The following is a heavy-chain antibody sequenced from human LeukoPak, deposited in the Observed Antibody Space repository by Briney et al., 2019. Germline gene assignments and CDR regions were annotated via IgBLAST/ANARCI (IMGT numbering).Heavy chain of an antibody. V-gene: IGHV3-23*01. CDR2: ISGSGGST. CDR1: GFTFSSYA. D-gene: IGHD3-3*01. J-gene: IGHJ4*02. CDR3: AKAAWWIPFLNYDFWSGYEGYYFDY. Sequence: PGGSLRLSCAASGFTFSSYAMSWVRQAPGKGLEWVSAISGSGGSTYYADSVKGRFTISRDNSKNTLYLQMNSLRAEDTAVYYCAKAAWWIPFLNYDFWSGYEGYYFDYWGQGTLVTVSS.